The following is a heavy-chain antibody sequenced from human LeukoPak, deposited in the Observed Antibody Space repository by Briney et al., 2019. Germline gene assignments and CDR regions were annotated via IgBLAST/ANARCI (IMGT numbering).Heavy chain of an antibody. CDR3: AKVGDTVTTGVFDY. J-gene: IGHJ4*02. CDR2: ISGSGGST. Sequence: GGSLRLSCAASGFTFRSYAMSWVRQGPGKGLEWGAAISGSGGSTYYADSVKGRFTISRDNSKNTLYLQMNSLRAEDTAVYYCAKVGDTVTTGVFDYWGQGTLVTVSS. D-gene: IGHD4-17*01. V-gene: IGHV3-23*01. CDR1: GFTFRSYA.